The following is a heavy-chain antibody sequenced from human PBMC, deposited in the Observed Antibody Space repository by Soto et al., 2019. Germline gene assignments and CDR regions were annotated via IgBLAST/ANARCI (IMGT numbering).Heavy chain of an antibody. CDR3: ARGPNWGYRFDS. CDR1: GGTFSGHA. D-gene: IGHD2-15*01. J-gene: IGHJ4*02. V-gene: IGHV1-69*06. Sequence: QVQLVQSGAEVKKPGSSVKVSCEASGGTFSGHAISWVRQAPGQGPEWMGGLIPLFGTTQHAQNFQDRLTITADNATSTAYMELTRPRFEDTAIYYCARGPNWGYRFDSWGQGPLVTVSS. CDR2: LIPLFGTT.